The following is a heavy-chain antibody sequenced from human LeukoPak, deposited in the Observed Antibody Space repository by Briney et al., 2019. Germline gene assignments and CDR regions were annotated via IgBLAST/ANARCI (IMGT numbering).Heavy chain of an antibody. J-gene: IGHJ4*02. Sequence: PSETLSLTCTVSGGSINRYYWSWIRQPPGKGLEWIGYIYYSGSTNYNPSLKSRVTISVDTSKNQFSLKLSSVTAADTAVYYCASADITGTPPYFDYWGQGTLVTVSS. D-gene: IGHD1-7*01. CDR3: ASADITGTPPYFDY. V-gene: IGHV4-59*01. CDR1: GGSINRYY. CDR2: IYYSGST.